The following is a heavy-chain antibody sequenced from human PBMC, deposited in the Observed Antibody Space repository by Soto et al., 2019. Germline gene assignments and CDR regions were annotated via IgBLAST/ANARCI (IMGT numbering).Heavy chain of an antibody. CDR3: ARHHTIGAAGFDS. D-gene: IGHD6-13*01. J-gene: IGHJ4*02. CDR1: GGSITNYY. CDR2: MYYSGST. Sequence: SETLSLTCTVSGGSITNYYLSWIRQPPGKGLEWIGYMYYSGSTNYNPSLKSRVTISVDTSKNQFSLRLSSVTAADTAVYYCARHHTIGAAGFDSWGQGTLVTVSS. V-gene: IGHV4-59*08.